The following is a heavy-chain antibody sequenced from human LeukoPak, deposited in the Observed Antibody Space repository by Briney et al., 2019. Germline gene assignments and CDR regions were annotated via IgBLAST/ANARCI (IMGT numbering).Heavy chain of an antibody. CDR3: VREYSYMDV. J-gene: IGHJ6*03. CDR2: ISGSGGST. V-gene: IGHV3-23*01. Sequence: PGGSLRLSCAASGFTFGTYAMSWVRQAPGQGLEWVSGISGSGGSTYYADSVKGRFTISRDSSKNTLYLQMNCLRAEDTAVYYCVREYSYMDVWGKGTSVTVSS. D-gene: IGHD2-15*01. CDR1: GFTFGTYA.